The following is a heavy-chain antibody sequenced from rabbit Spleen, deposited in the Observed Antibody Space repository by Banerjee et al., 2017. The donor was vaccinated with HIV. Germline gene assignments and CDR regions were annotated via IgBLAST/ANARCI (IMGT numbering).Heavy chain of an antibody. CDR1: GFSFSSNW. V-gene: IGHV1S45*01. CDR3: ARDAGRGDYIDGVFNL. CDR2: IDTNDGDT. J-gene: IGHJ4*01. D-gene: IGHD8-1*01. Sequence: QEQLEESGGGLVKPGGTLTLTCTVSGFSFSSNWICWVRQAPGKGLEWIACIDTNDGDTDYANWPKGRFTISKTSSTTVTLQMTSLTAADTATYFCARDAGRGDYIDGVFNLWGPGTLVTVS.